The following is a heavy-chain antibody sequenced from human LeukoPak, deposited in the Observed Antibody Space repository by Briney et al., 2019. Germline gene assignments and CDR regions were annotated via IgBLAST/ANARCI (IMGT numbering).Heavy chain of an antibody. Sequence: SETLSLTCTVSGGSVSSGSYYWSWIRQPPGKGLEWIGYIYYSGSTNYNPSLKSRVTISVDTSKNQFSLKLSSVTATDTAVYYCAREDGTRFDYWGQGTLVTVSS. D-gene: IGHD2-2*01. V-gene: IGHV4-61*01. CDR1: GGSVSSGSYY. CDR3: AREDGTRFDY. J-gene: IGHJ4*02. CDR2: IYYSGST.